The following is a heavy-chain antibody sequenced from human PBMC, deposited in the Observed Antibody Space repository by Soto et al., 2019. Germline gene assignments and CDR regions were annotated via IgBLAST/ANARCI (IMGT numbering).Heavy chain of an antibody. J-gene: IGHJ1*01. V-gene: IGHV1-69*01. CDR2: IIPIFGTA. CDR3: ARDSSGYHRLLHPNKYSQH. Sequence: QVQLVQSGAEVKKPGSSVKVSCKASGGTFSSYAISWVRQAPGQGLEWMGGIIPIFGTANYAQKFQGRVTITADESTSTAYMKLSSLRSEDTAVYYCARDSSGYHRLLHPNKYSQHWGQDTLVTVSS. D-gene: IGHD3-22*01. CDR1: GGTFSSYA.